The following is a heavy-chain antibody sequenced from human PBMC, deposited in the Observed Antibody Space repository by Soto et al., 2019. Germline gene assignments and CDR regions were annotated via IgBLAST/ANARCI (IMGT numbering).Heavy chain of an antibody. CDR2: IYPGDSDT. Sequence: VGSLKISCMGSGYTFTNYWIGWVRQMPGKGLEWMGIIYPGDSDTKYNPSFQGQVTISADKSITTTYLQWSSLKASDTAIYYCAASSVYYGMDVWGQGTTGTVS. V-gene: IGHV5-51*01. CDR3: AASSVYYGMDV. J-gene: IGHJ6*02. CDR1: GYTFTNYW.